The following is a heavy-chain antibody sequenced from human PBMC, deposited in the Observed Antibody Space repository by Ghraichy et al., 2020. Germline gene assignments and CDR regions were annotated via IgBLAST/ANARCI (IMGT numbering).Heavy chain of an antibody. D-gene: IGHD3-22*01. CDR1: GGSISSYY. Sequence: SETLSLTCTVSGGSISSYYWSWIRQPPGKGLEWIGYIYYSGSTNYNPSLKSRVTISVDTSKNQFSLKLSSVTAADTAVYYCARRSGYYYDSNYYYGMDVWGQGTTVTVSS. J-gene: IGHJ6*02. CDR2: IYYSGST. CDR3: ARRSGYYYDSNYYYGMDV. V-gene: IGHV4-59*01.